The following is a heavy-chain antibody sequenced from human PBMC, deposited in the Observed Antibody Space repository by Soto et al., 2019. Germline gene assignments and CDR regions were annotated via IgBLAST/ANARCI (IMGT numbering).Heavy chain of an antibody. D-gene: IGHD1-1*01. CDR3: VEGWNDF. CDR2: IKSKSEGETR. CDR1: GFMFSSAW. V-gene: IGHV3-15*01. J-gene: IGHJ4*02. Sequence: EVHVVESGGDLVKPGGSLRLSCATSGFMFSSAWMSWVRQAPGRGLEWVGRIKSKSEGETRDYAAPVKVRFDISRDDSKKMLYLQMNSLKAEDTGLYYCVEGWNDFWGQGTLVTVSS.